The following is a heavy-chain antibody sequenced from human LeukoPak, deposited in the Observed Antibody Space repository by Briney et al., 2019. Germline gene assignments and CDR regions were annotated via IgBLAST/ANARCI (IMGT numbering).Heavy chain of an antibody. V-gene: IGHV4-34*01. D-gene: IGHD4-17*01. CDR1: GGSFSGYY. Sequence: SETLSLTCAVYGGSFSGYYWSWIRQPPGKGLEWIGEINHSGSTNYNPSLKSRVTISVDTSKNQFSLKLSSVTAADTAVYYCARDTGDYHFDYWGQGTLVTVSS. CDR3: ARDTGDYHFDY. J-gene: IGHJ4*02. CDR2: INHSGST.